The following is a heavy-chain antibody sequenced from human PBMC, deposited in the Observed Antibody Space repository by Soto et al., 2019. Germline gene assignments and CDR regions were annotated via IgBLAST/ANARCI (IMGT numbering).Heavy chain of an antibody. CDR2: SRNKASGYTT. CDR3: SKLGRYTSGSYHDY. D-gene: IGHD6-19*01. Sequence: EVQLVESGGALVQPGGSLRLSSAASGLTFSDHHMDWVRQAPGRGLEWVGRSRNKASGYTTEYAASVKDRFTISRDDSQNSVYLQMNSLKTEDTAVYYCSKLGRYTSGSYHDYWGQGTQVSVSS. CDR1: GLTFSDHH. V-gene: IGHV3-72*01. J-gene: IGHJ4*02.